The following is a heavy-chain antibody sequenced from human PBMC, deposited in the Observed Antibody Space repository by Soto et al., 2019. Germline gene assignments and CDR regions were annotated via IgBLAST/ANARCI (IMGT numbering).Heavy chain of an antibody. J-gene: IGHJ6*02. D-gene: IGHD2-15*01. Sequence: PSETLSLTCAVSGYSISSGYYWGWIRQPPGKGLEWIGSIYHSGSTYYNPSLKSRVTISVDTSKNQFSLKLSSVTAADTAVDYCARERGYCSGGSCYSSYYGMDVWGQGTTVTVSS. CDR1: GYSISSGYY. CDR2: IYHSGST. CDR3: ARERGYCSGGSCYSSYYGMDV. V-gene: IGHV4-38-2*02.